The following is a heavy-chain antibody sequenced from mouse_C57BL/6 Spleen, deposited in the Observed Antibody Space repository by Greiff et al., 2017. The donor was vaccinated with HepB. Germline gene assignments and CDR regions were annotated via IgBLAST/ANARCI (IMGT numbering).Heavy chain of an antibody. Sequence: QVQLQQSGAELVRPGASVTLSCKASGYTFTDYEMHWVKQTPVHGLEWIGAIDPETGGTAYNQKFKGKAILTADKSSSTAYMELRSLTSEDSAVYYCTRGYYSILFAYWGQGTLVTVSA. CDR1: GYTFTDYE. J-gene: IGHJ3*01. D-gene: IGHD2-5*01. CDR3: TRGYYSILFAY. V-gene: IGHV1-15*01. CDR2: IDPETGGT.